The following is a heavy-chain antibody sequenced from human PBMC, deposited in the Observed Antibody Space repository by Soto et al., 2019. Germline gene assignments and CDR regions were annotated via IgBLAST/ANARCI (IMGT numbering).Heavy chain of an antibody. D-gene: IGHD5-18*01. V-gene: IGHV3-30*03. CDR1: GFSFRNYG. Sequence: QVQLVESGGGVVQPGGSLRLSCVASGFSFRNYGMHWVRRVAGGGLEWVAVVSQDGSEKYYVDSLKGRFTISRDNSKNTMFLQMDSLGPDDTAVYYCVRDGGGGYSQVDHSGQGTLVTVSS. CDR2: VSQDGSEK. CDR3: VRDGGGGYSQVDH. J-gene: IGHJ4*02.